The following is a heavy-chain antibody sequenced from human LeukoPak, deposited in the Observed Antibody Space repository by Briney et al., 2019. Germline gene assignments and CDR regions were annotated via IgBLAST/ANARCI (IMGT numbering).Heavy chain of an antibody. CDR1: GVSISSSDYY. CDR3: ARARAATGDNWFDP. D-gene: IGHD2-15*01. V-gene: IGHV4-39*01. Sequence: PSETLSLTCTVSGVSISSSDYYWGWIRQPPGKGLEWIGSIYYGGSTYYNPSLKSRVTISVDASMNQFSLKLSFVTTADTAVYYCARARAATGDNWFDPWGQGTLVTVSS. J-gene: IGHJ5*02. CDR2: IYYGGST.